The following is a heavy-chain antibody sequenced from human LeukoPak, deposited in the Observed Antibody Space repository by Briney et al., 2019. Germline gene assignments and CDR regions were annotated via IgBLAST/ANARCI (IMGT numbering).Heavy chain of an antibody. CDR1: GGSFSGYY. CDR2: INHSGST. V-gene: IGHV4-34*01. J-gene: IGHJ6*02. Sequence: SETLSLTCAVYGGSFSGYYWSWIRQPPGKGLEWIGEINHSGSTNYNPSLKSRVTISVDTSKNQFSLKLSSVTAADTAVYYCARVVSGSYPYYYYYGMDVWGQGTTVTVSS. CDR3: ARVVSGSYPYYYYYGMDV. D-gene: IGHD1-26*01.